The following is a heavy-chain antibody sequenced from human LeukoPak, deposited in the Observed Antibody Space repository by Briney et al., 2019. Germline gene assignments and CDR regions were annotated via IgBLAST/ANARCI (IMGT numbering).Heavy chain of an antibody. CDR2: INPSGGST. Sequence: ASVKVSCKASGYTFTSYYMHWVRQAPGQGLEWMGIINPSGGSTSYAQKFQGRVTMTRGTSTSTVYMELSSLRSEDTAVYYCARDHGGDTAMVPALDYWGQGTLVTVSS. CDR1: GYTFTSYY. D-gene: IGHD5-18*01. J-gene: IGHJ4*02. V-gene: IGHV1-46*01. CDR3: ARDHGGDTAMVPALDY.